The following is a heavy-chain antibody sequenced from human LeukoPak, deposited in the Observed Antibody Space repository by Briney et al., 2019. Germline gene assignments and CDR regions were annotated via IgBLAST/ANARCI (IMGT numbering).Heavy chain of an antibody. CDR2: INPNSGGT. V-gene: IGHV1-2*02. CDR1: GYTFTGYY. Sequence: ASVKVSCKASGYTFTGYYMHWVRQAPGQGLEWMGWINPNSGGTNYAQKFQGRVIMTRDTSISTAYMALSRLRSDDTAVYYCARGALDTKTRFDYWGQGTLVTVSS. CDR3: ARGALDTKTRFDY. D-gene: IGHD5-18*01. J-gene: IGHJ4*02.